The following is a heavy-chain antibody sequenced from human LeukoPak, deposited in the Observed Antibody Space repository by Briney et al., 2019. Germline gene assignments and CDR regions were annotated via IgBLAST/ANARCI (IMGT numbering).Heavy chain of an antibody. CDR1: AYTFMEHY. CDR2: FHPSSGGA. D-gene: IGHD2/OR15-2a*01. V-gene: IGHV1-2*02. J-gene: IGHJ4*02. Sequence: ASVEVSCKAPAYTFMEHYIHWVRQAPGQGLEWVAWFHPSSGGAGYAQNFQGRVTMTRDTSISTAYMQLTRLRSDDTAIYYCAIKRIRGNPFDHWGLGTLVTVSS. CDR3: AIKRIRGNPFDH.